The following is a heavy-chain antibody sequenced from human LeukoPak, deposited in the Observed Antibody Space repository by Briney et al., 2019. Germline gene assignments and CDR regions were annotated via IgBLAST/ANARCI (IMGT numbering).Heavy chain of an antibody. CDR3: ARGSGLITVIKVITTRPFEY. CDR2: IYYSGRT. CDR1: GGSISSGDYY. Sequence: SETLSLTCTVSGGSISSGDYYWSWIRQPPGKGLEWIGYIYYSGRTFHGAKTYYNPSLKSRVSISVDPSKNQFSLNVTSVTAADTALYYCARGSGLITVIKVITTRPFEYWGPGAQVTVSS. V-gene: IGHV4-30-4*01. J-gene: IGHJ4*02. D-gene: IGHD3-22*01.